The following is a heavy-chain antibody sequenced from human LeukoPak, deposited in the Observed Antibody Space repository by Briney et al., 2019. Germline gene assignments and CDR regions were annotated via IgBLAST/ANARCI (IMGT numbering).Heavy chain of an antibody. CDR2: INPNSGGT. Sequence: ASVKVSCKASGYTFTGYYMHWVRQAPGQGLEWMGWINPNSGGTNYAQKLQGRVTMTTDTSTSTAYMELRSLRSDDTAVYYCARDKGDYDFWSGYHDAFDIWGQGTMVTVSS. CDR1: GYTFTGYY. CDR3: ARDKGDYDFWSGYHDAFDI. D-gene: IGHD3-3*01. J-gene: IGHJ3*02. V-gene: IGHV1-2*02.